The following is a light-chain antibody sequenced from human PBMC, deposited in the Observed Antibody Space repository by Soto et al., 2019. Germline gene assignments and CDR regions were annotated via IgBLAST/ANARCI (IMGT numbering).Light chain of an antibody. V-gene: IGLV2-11*01. J-gene: IGLJ1*01. Sequence: QSALTQPASVSGSPGQSITMSCTGTTSDIGGYEYVSWYQVHPGKAPKLMIYDVTKRPSGVRDRFSASKSGNTASLTISGLQAEDEADYYCCSYAGSYTYAFGTGTKVTVL. CDR3: CSYAGSYTYA. CDR2: DVT. CDR1: TSDIGGYEY.